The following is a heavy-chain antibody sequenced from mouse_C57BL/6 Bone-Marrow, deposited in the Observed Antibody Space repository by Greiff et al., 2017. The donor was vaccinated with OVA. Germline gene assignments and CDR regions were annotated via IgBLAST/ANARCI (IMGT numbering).Heavy chain of an antibody. D-gene: IGHD1-1*01. CDR1: GFTFSSYG. Sequence: EVKVVESGGDLVKPGGSLKLSCAASGFTFSSYGMSWVRQTPDKRLEWVATISSGGSYTYYPDSVKGRFTISRDNAKNTLYLQMSSLKSEDTAMYYCARNIPYYYGSSYEMDYWGQGTSVTVSS. J-gene: IGHJ4*01. CDR2: ISSGGSYT. V-gene: IGHV5-6*01. CDR3: ARNIPYYYGSSYEMDY.